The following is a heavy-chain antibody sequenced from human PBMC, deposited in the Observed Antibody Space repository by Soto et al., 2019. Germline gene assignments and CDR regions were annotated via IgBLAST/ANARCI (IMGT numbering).Heavy chain of an antibody. Sequence: EVQLVESGGGLIQPGGSLRLSCAASGFTVSSNYMSWVRQAPGKGLEWVSVIYSGGSTYYADSVKGRFTISRDKSKNTLYLQMNSLRAEDTAVYYCARVRVESGYPEYFQHWGQGTLVTVSS. J-gene: IGHJ1*01. CDR3: ARVRVESGYPEYFQH. D-gene: IGHD3-22*01. CDR2: IYSGGST. V-gene: IGHV3-53*01. CDR1: GFTVSSNY.